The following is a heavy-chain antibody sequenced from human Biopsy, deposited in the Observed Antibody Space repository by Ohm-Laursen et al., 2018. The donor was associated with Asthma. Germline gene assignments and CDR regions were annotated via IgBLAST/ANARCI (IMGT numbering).Heavy chain of an antibody. V-gene: IGHV4-31*01. D-gene: IGHD5-18*01. J-gene: IGHJ4*02. CDR1: GASITTSPSY. CDR2: IYYSGET. Sequence: SDTLSLTCTVSGASITTSPSYWSWLRLLPGKGLELIGCIYYSGETFFNPSLKNPLFMSLDSSKNQFSLKMTSVTVADTAVYFCARNLPGYTYGPFEDWGQGTLVTVSS. CDR3: ARNLPGYTYGPFED.